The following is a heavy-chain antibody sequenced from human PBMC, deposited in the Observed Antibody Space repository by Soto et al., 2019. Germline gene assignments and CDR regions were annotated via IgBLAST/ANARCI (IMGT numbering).Heavy chain of an antibody. V-gene: IGHV3-48*01. D-gene: IGHD1-26*01. CDR2: ISGISTTI. J-gene: IGHJ6*02. CDR1: GFTFSAYS. CDR3: ARDLGGSYLVLYGMDV. Sequence: EVQLVESGGGLVQPGRSLRLSCAASGFTFSAYSMNWVRQAPGKGLEWVSYISGISTTIYYADSVKGRFTISRDNAKNSLYLQMNSLRAADTAVYYCARDLGGSYLVLYGMDVWGQGTTVTVSS.